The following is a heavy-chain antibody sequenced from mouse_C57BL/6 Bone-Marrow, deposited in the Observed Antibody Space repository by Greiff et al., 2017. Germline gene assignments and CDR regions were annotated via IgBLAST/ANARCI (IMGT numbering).Heavy chain of an antibody. CDR2: ISSGGDYI. Sequence: EVKVVESGEGLVKPGGSLKLSCAASGFTFSSYAMSWVRQTPENRLEWVAYISSGGDYIYYADTVKGRFTISRDNARNTLYLQMSSLKSEDTAMYYCTRDDWDGFAYWGQGTLVTVSA. CDR1: GFTFSSYA. CDR3: TRDDWDGFAY. D-gene: IGHD4-1*01. J-gene: IGHJ3*01. V-gene: IGHV5-9-1*02.